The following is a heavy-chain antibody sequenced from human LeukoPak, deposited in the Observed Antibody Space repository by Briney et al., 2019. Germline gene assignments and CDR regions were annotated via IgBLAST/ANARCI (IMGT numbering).Heavy chain of an antibody. CDR2: IYHSGST. CDR3: ARGVVGSNNFYFRYYFDY. D-gene: IGHD2/OR15-2a*01. Sequence: SETLSLTCTVSGGSISTYFWGWIRQPPGTGLEWIGTIYHSGSTYYNPSLKGRVTISVDTSKNQFSLELTSVTAADTAMYYCARGVVGSNNFYFRYYFDYWGQGTLVTVSS. V-gene: IGHV4-38-2*02. J-gene: IGHJ4*02. CDR1: GGSISTYF.